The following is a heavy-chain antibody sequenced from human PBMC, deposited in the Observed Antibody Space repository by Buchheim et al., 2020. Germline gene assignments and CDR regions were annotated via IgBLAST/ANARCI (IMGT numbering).Heavy chain of an antibody. V-gene: IGHV3-23*01. CDR3: AKEEVPNDY. CDR1: GFTFSNSA. J-gene: IGHJ4*02. CDR2: ISRSGATT. Sequence: EAQLLESGGGLVQPGGSLRLSCAVPGFTFSNSAMTWVRQAPGTGLEWVSAISRSGATTYSPDSVMGRFTISRTPSKKTLYLQMNSLRVDDTAVYYCAKEEVPNDYWGLGT.